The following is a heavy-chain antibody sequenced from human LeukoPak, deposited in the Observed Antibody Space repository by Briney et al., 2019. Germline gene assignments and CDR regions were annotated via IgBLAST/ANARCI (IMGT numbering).Heavy chain of an antibody. Sequence: GGSLRLSCAASGFTFSNAWMSWVRQAPGKGLEWDGHIKSKTDGGTKDYAAPVKGRFTISRDDSKNTLYLQMDSLKTEDTAVYYCTTEAGDDWGQGTLVTVSS. J-gene: IGHJ4*02. CDR2: IKSKTDGGTK. D-gene: IGHD5-24*01. V-gene: IGHV3-15*01. CDR3: TTEAGDD. CDR1: GFTFSNAW.